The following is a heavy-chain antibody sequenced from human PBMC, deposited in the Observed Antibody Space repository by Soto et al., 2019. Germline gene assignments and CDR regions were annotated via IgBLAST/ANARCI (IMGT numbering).Heavy chain of an antibody. CDR2: ISSSGSTI. V-gene: IGHV3-48*03. Sequence: QPGGSLRLSCAASGFTFSSYEMNWVRQAPGKGLEWVSYISSSGSTIYYADSVKGRFTISRDNAKNSLYLQMNSLRAEDTAVYYCARDRASLAGYYYGMDVWGQGTTVTVSS. CDR1: GFTFSSYE. D-gene: IGHD6-19*01. CDR3: ARDRASLAGYYYGMDV. J-gene: IGHJ6*02.